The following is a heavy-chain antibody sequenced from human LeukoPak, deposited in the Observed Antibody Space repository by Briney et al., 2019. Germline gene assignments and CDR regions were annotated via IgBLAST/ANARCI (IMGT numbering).Heavy chain of an antibody. CDR3: AELGITMIGGV. Sequence: GGSLRLSCAASGFTFSSYEMNWVRQAPGKGLGWVSYISRSGSTIYYADSVKGRFIISRDNAKNSLYLQMNSLRAEDTAVYYCAELGITMIGGVWGKGTTVTISS. J-gene: IGHJ6*04. CDR1: GFTFSSYE. V-gene: IGHV3-48*03. CDR2: ISRSGSTI. D-gene: IGHD3-10*02.